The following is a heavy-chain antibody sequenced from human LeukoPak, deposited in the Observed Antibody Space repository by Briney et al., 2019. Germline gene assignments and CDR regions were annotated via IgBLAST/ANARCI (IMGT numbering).Heavy chain of an antibody. CDR1: GFTFSTSW. D-gene: IGHD3-10*01. J-gene: IGHJ4*02. CDR2: INQDGGEI. Sequence: GGSLRLSCAASGFTFSTSWMTWVRQAPGKGLEWVASINQDGGEIHYVDSVKGRFTISRDNTKNSLYLQMNSLTADDTAVYYCATIIVSSGGFDYWGQGTLVTVSS. V-gene: IGHV3-7*01. CDR3: ATIIVSSGGFDY.